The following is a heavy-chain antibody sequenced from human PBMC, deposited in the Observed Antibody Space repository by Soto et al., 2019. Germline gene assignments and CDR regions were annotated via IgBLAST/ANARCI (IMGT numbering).Heavy chain of an antibody. CDR1: GFTFSNAW. CDR3: THTRGYYYYGMDV. Sequence: GGSLRLSCAASGFTFSNAWMNWVRQAPGKGLEWVGRIKNKTYGGTTDDAVPVKGRFTISRDDSKNTLYLQMNSLKTEDTAVYYCTHTRGYYYYGMDVWGQGTTVTVSS. D-gene: IGHD1-26*01. J-gene: IGHJ6*02. V-gene: IGHV3-15*07. CDR2: IKNKTYGGTT.